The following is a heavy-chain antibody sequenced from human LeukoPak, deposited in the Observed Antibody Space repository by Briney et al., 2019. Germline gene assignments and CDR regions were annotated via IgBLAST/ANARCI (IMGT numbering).Heavy chain of an antibody. CDR3: ARWGRAETSYGSGSYHFDY. CDR2: INPNSGGT. Sequence: GASVRVSCRASGYTFTGYYMHWVRQAPGQGLEWMGWINPNSGGTNYAQKFQGRVTMTRDTSISTAYMELSRLRSDDTAVYYCARWGRAETSYGSGSYHFDYWGQGALVTVSS. CDR1: GYTFTGYY. V-gene: IGHV1-2*02. D-gene: IGHD3-10*01. J-gene: IGHJ4*02.